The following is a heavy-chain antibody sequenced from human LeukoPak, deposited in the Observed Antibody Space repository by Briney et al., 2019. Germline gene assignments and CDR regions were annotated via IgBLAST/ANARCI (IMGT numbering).Heavy chain of an antibody. Sequence: SETLSLTCTVSGGSMSSGGYYWSWIRQPPGKGLEWIGEINHSGSTNYNPSLKSRVTISVDTSKNQFSLKLSSVTAADTAVYYCARDPLISSGYYSITKPFVFDIWGQGTMVTVSS. CDR2: INHSGST. V-gene: IGHV4-39*07. CDR1: GGSMSSGGYY. CDR3: ARDPLISSGYYSITKPFVFDI. D-gene: IGHD3-22*01. J-gene: IGHJ3*02.